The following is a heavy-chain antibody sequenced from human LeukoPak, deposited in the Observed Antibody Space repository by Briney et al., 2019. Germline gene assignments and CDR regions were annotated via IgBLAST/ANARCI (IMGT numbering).Heavy chain of an antibody. CDR1: GFTFSTYW. CDR3: AKVAHGGDRFDS. Sequence: GGSLRLSCAASGFTFSTYWMSWVRQAPGKGLEWVSGINGGGGNTYYADSVKGRFTISRDNSKNTLYLQMNSLRAEDTALYYCAKVAHGGDRFDSWGQGTLVTVSS. J-gene: IGHJ5*01. CDR2: INGGGGNT. D-gene: IGHD2-21*02. V-gene: IGHV3-23*01.